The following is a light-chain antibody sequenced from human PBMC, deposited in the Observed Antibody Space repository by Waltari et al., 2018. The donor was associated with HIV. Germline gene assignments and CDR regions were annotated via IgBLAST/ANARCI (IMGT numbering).Light chain of an antibody. CDR3: QQYNNHWT. CDR1: QSIISW. V-gene: IGKV1-5*03. Sequence: DIQMTQSPSTLSASVGDRVTITCRASQSIISWLAWYQQKPGKAPKLLIYKASTLPSGVPSRFSGSGSATKFTLTISSLQPDDFATYYCQQYNNHWTFGQGTKVEIK. J-gene: IGKJ1*01. CDR2: KAS.